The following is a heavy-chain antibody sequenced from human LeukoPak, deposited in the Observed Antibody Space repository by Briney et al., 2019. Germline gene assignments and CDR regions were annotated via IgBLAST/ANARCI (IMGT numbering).Heavy chain of an antibody. CDR1: GYSFTSYW. CDR2: IYPGDSDT. V-gene: IGHV5-51*01. Sequence: GESLKISCKGSGYSFTSYWIGWVRQMPGKGLEWMGIIYPGDSDTRYSPSFQGQVTISADKSISTAYLQWSSLKASDTAMHYCARQTMVRGVMLGMDVWGKGTTVTVSS. J-gene: IGHJ6*04. D-gene: IGHD3-10*01. CDR3: ARQTMVRGVMLGMDV.